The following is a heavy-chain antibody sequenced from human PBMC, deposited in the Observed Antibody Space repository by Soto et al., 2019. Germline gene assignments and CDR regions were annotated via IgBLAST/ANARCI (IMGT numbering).Heavy chain of an antibody. D-gene: IGHD2-15*01. V-gene: IGHV4-31*03. CDR1: GGSISSGGYY. CDR3: AREVSGSATRYFDY. Sequence: QVQLQESGPGLVKPSQTLSLTCTVSGGSISSGGYYWSWIRQHPGKGLEWIGYIYYSGSTYYNPSLKSRVTISVYTSKNQFSLKLSSVTAADTAVYYCAREVSGSATRYFDYWGQGTLVTVSS. CDR2: IYYSGST. J-gene: IGHJ4*02.